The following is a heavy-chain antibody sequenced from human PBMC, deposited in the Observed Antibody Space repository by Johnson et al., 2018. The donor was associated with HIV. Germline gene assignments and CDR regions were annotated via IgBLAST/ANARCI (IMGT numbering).Heavy chain of an antibody. CDR1: GFTFDDYG. J-gene: IGHJ3*02. V-gene: IGHV3-20*04. Sequence: VQLVESGGGVVRPGGSLRLSCVASGFTFDDYGMSWVRQAPGKGLEWVSGINWNGGSIGYADSVKGRFTISRDNAKNSLYLQMNSLRAEDTAVYYCARDHIAAALGAFDIWGQGTMVTVSS. D-gene: IGHD6-13*01. CDR2: INWNGGSI. CDR3: ARDHIAAALGAFDI.